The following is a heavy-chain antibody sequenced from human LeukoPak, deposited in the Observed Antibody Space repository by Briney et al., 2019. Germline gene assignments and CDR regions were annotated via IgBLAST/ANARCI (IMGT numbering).Heavy chain of an antibody. CDR3: ARSSGWYG. D-gene: IGHD6-19*01. CDR2: IGASGGT. V-gene: IGHV3-23*01. Sequence: GGSLRLSCTASGFTFSSYAMSWVRQAPGKGLEWVSSIGASGGTYYADSVKGRFTISRDNSKNTLYLQMNSLRAEDTAVYYCARSSGWYGWGQGTLVTVSS. CDR1: GFTFSSYA. J-gene: IGHJ4*02.